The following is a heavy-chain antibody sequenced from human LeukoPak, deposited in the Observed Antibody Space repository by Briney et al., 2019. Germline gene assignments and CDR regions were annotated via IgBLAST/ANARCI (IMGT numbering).Heavy chain of an antibody. Sequence: GGSLRLSCAASGFTFSSHGMHWVRQAPGKGLEWVAAIWYDGSSKYYVDSVKGRLTISRDNAKNSVYLQLNNLRVEDTAIYYCAKDGQSFEFWGQGTLVTVSS. V-gene: IGHV3-33*03. CDR1: GFTFSSHG. CDR2: IWYDGSSK. J-gene: IGHJ4*02. CDR3: AKDGQSFEF.